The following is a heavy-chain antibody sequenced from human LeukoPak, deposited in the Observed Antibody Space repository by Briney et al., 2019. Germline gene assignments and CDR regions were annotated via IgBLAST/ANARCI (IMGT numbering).Heavy chain of an antibody. D-gene: IGHD5-24*01. CDR2: ITPSGGT. V-gene: IGHV1-2*02. J-gene: IGHJ4*02. CDR1: GYTFTSYA. CDR3: ARDRYGDGFAHLDY. Sequence: ASVKVSCKASGYTFTSYAIHWVRQAPGQGLEWLGWITPSGGTNYPQKFQGRVAITWDTSITTAYMDLSRLTSDDTAVYYCARDRYGDGFAHLDYWGQGALVTVSS.